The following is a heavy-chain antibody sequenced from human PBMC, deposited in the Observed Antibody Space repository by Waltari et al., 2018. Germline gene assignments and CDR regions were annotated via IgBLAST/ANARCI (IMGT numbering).Heavy chain of an antibody. Sequence: QLQLQESGPGLVKPSETLSLTCFVSGGSISSSTYYWDWVRQSPGEGLEWIGSLSHSGSTYYNPSLKSRVTISVDTSKNQVSLKLNSVTATDTAIYYCARRKVGARTAPQDWGQGALVTVSS. D-gene: IGHD3-10*01. J-gene: IGHJ4*02. V-gene: IGHV4-39*01. CDR1: GGSISSSTYY. CDR2: LSHSGST. CDR3: ARRKVGARTAPQD.